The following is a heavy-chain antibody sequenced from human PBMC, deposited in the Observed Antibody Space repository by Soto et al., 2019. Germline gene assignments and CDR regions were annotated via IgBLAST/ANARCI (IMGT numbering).Heavy chain of an antibody. V-gene: IGHV4-30-2*01. D-gene: IGHD2-2*01. CDR3: ARGRVVVPAAVMFNCLDP. CDR2: IFHGGST. J-gene: IGHJ5*02. CDR1: GAPITWGDYS. Sequence: SETLSLTCAIPGAPITWGDYSWNWIRQPPGKGLEWIGYIFHGGSTYYNPSLRSRVAISVDRSRTQFSLKMSSVTAADTAVYYCARGRVVVPAAVMFNCLDPWGQGALVTVSS.